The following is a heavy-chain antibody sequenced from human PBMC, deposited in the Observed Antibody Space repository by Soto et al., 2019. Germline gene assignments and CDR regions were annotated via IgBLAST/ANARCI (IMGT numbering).Heavy chain of an antibody. V-gene: IGHV3-9*01. CDR1: GFTFDDYA. CDR3: ARQRRYQLERRGPPRCGAFDI. J-gene: IGHJ3*02. D-gene: IGHD1-1*01. Sequence: PGGSLRLSCAASGFTFDDYAMHWVRQAPGKGLEWVSGSSWNSDRIDYADSVKGRFTISRDNANKSLYLQMNSLRPEDTALYYCARQRRYQLERRGPPRCGAFDIWGQGTMVTVSS. CDR2: SSWNSDRI.